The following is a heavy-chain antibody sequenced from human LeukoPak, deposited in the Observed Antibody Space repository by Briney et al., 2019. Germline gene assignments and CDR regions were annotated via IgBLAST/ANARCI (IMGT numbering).Heavy chain of an antibody. CDR1: GRSFDGYY. CDR2: INHTGRT. CDR3: ARGSNGNPSAYYYYYMDV. V-gene: IGHV4-34*01. J-gene: IGHJ6*03. Sequence: SETLSLTCEVNGRSFDGYYWTWIRQPPGKGREWIGEINHTGRTNYHPSLKSRVTISVDTSKNQCSLKLSSVTAADTAVYYCARGSNGNPSAYYYYYMDVWGKGTTVTVSS. D-gene: IGHD4-23*01.